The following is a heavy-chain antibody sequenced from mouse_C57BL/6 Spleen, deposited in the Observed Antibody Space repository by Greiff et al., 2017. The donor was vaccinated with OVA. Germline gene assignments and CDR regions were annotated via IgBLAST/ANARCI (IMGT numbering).Heavy chain of an antibody. CDR3: ATDYYGSSYDFAY. J-gene: IGHJ3*01. Sequence: QVQLQQPGAELVMPGASVKLSCKASGYTFTSYWMHWVKQRPGQDLEWIGEIDPSDSYTNYNQKFKGKSTLTVDKSSSTAYMQLSSLTSEDSAVYYCATDYYGSSYDFAYWGQGTLVTVSA. V-gene: IGHV1-69*01. CDR1: GYTFTSYW. D-gene: IGHD1-1*01. CDR2: IDPSDSYT.